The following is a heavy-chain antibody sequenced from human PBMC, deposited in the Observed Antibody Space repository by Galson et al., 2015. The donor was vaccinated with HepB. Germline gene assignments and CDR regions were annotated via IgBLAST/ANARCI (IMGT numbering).Heavy chain of an antibody. CDR2: ISSSSSYI. V-gene: IGHV3-21*01. D-gene: IGHD2-2*02. J-gene: IGHJ4*02. Sequence: SLRLSCAASGFTFSSYSMNWVRPAPGKGLEWVSSISSSSSYIYYADSVKGRFTISRDNAKNSLYLQMNSLRAEDTAVYYCAVGDIVVVPAAIGGGNYWGQGTLVTVSS. CDR3: AVGDIVVVPAAIGGGNY. CDR1: GFTFSSYS.